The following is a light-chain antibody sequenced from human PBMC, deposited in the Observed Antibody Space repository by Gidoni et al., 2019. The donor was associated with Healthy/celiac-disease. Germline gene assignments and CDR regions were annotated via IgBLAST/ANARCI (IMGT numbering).Light chain of an antibody. V-gene: IGKV2-28*01. CDR1: QSILHSNGYNY. CDR3: MQARQTPPT. Sequence: DLVMPQPPLSLPVTPGAPPSISCRSCQSILHSNGYNYLDWYLQKPGQSQQLLIYLGSNRASGGPDRFSGSGSGTDFTLKISSVEAEDVGGYYCMQARQTPPTFGQGTKVEIK. J-gene: IGKJ1*01. CDR2: LGS.